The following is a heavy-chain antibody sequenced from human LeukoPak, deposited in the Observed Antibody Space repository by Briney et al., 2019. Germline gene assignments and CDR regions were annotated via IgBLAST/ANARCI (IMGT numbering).Heavy chain of an antibody. CDR2: IYRGGT. D-gene: IGHD3-16*01. J-gene: IGHJ3*01. Sequence: GGSLRLSCAASGFTVNSNYMSWVRQAPGKGLEWVSVIYRGGTYYADSVKGRFTVSRDNSKNTLSLQMNSLRVEDTALYYCVKGGWGSVSDVWGQGTMVTVSS. CDR3: VKGGWGSVSDV. V-gene: IGHV3-53*01. CDR1: GFTVNSNY.